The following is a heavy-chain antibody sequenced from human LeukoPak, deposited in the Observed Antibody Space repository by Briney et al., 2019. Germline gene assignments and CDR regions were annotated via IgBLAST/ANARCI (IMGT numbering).Heavy chain of an antibody. J-gene: IGHJ4*02. CDR3: ARAISGGSPITASDY. Sequence: ASVKVSCKASGYTFTGYYMHWVRQAPGQGLEWMGCINPNSDFTNYAQNFQGRVTMTSDTSISTAYMELSRLRADDTAIYYCARAISGGSPITASDYWGQGTLVSVSS. CDR1: GYTFTGYY. CDR2: INPNSDFT. V-gene: IGHV1-2*02. D-gene: IGHD2-15*01.